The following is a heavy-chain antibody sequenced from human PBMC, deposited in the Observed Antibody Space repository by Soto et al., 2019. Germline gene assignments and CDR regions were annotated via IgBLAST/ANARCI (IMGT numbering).Heavy chain of an antibody. Sequence: EVQLLESGGGLVQPGGSLRLSCAASGFTFSSYAKSWVRQAPGKGLEWVSAISGSGGSTYYADSVKGRFTISRDNSKNTLYLQMNSLRAEDTAVYYCAKVGSGWQYYFDYWGQGTLVTVSS. CDR3: AKVGSGWQYYFDY. V-gene: IGHV3-23*01. CDR2: ISGSGGST. J-gene: IGHJ4*02. D-gene: IGHD6-19*01. CDR1: GFTFSSYA.